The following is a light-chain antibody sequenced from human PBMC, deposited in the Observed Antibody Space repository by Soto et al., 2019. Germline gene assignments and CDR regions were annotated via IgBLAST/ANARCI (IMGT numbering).Light chain of an antibody. CDR3: QSSDSRLSAV. Sequence: QSVLTQPPSASGTPGQRVTISCSGSNSNIGSNTVNWFQQLPGTAPKLLIYTNNQRPSGVPDRFSGSKSGTSASLAVSGLQSEDEADYYCQSSDSRLSAVFGGGTKVTVL. J-gene: IGLJ2*01. CDR2: TNN. CDR1: NSNIGSNT. V-gene: IGLV1-44*01.